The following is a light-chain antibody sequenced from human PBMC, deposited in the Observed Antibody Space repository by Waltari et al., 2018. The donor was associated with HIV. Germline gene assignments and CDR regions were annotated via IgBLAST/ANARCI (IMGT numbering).Light chain of an antibody. CDR3: SSYAGSNNSVV. J-gene: IGLJ2*01. CDR2: EVS. V-gene: IGLV2-8*01. Sequence: QSALTQPPSASGSPGQSVTISCTGTSSDVGGYNYVSWYQQHPGTAPKLMIYEVSNRRPGVPDRVSGSKSGNTASLTVSGLQAEDEGDYYCSSYAGSNNSVVVGGGTKLTVL. CDR1: SSDVGGYNY.